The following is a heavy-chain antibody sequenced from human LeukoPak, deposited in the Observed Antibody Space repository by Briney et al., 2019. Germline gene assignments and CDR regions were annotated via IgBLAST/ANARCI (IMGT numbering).Heavy chain of an antibody. CDR1: GFTVSSNY. CDR3: ARDSGRGWYSDY. J-gene: IGHJ4*02. Sequence: GGSLRLSCAASGFTVSSNYMSWVRQAPGRGLEWVSVIYSGGSTYYADSVKGRFTISRDNSKNTLYLQMNSLRAEDTAVYYCARDSGRGWYSDYWGQGTLVTVSS. V-gene: IGHV3-66*01. CDR2: IYSGGST. D-gene: IGHD6-19*01.